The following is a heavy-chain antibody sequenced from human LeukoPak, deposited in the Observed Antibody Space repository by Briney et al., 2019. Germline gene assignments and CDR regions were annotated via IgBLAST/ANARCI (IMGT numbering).Heavy chain of an antibody. CDR3: ARDRKDTAMVPGGAFDI. CDR1: GFTFSSYE. D-gene: IGHD5-18*01. Sequence: PGGSLRLSCAASGFTFSSYEMNWVRQAPGKGLEWVSYISSSGSTTYYADSVKGRFTISKDNAKNSLYLQMNSLRAEDTAVYYCARDRKDTAMVPGGAFDIWGQGTMVTVSS. CDR2: ISSSGSTT. J-gene: IGHJ3*02. V-gene: IGHV3-48*03.